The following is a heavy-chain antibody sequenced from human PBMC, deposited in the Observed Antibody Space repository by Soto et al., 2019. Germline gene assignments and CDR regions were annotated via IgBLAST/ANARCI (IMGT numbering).Heavy chain of an antibody. CDR1: GYTFTSYG. D-gene: IGHD3-22*01. V-gene: IGHV1-18*01. J-gene: IGHJ3*02. CDR2: ISAYNGNT. CDR3: ARVRGYYDSSGLDAFDI. Sequence: ASVKVSCKASGYTFTSYGISWVRQAPGQGLEWMGWISAYNGNTNYAQKLQGRVTMTTDTSTSTAYMELRSLRSDDTAVYYCARVRGYYDSSGLDAFDIWGQGTMVTVS.